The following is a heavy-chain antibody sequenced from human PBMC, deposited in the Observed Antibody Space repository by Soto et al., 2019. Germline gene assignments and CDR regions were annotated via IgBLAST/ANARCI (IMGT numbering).Heavy chain of an antibody. CDR2: IIPIFGTA. CDR3: ARANQPIAAGYNWFDP. J-gene: IGHJ5*02. Sequence: GASVKVSCKASGGTFSSYAISWVLQAPGQGLEWMGGIIPIFGTANYAQKFQGRVTMTRDTPTSTVYMELSSLRSEDTAVYYCARANQPIAAGYNWFDPWGQGTLVTVSS. CDR1: GGTFSSYA. V-gene: IGHV1-69*05. D-gene: IGHD6-13*01.